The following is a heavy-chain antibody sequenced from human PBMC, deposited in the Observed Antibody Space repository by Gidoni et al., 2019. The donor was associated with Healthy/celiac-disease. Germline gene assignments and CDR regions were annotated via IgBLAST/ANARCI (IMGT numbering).Heavy chain of an antibody. D-gene: IGHD3-16*02. CDR1: GFTFSSYA. CDR3: AKDGAYVWGSYRYDAFDI. J-gene: IGHJ3*02. CDR2: IRYDGSNK. Sequence: VQLVESGGVVVQPGGSLRLSCAASGFTFSSYAMHWVRQAPGKGLEWVAFIRYDGSNKYYADSVKGRFTISRDNSKNTLYLQMNSLRAEDTAVYYCAKDGAYVWGSYRYDAFDIWGQGTMVTVSS. V-gene: IGHV3-30*02.